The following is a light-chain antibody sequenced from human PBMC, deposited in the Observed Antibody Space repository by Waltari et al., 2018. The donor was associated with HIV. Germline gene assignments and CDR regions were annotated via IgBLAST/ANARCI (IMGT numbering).Light chain of an antibody. CDR3: NSYTTSSTLHVV. J-gene: IGLJ2*01. Sequence: QSALTQPASVSGSPGPSITISCTGTSRAVGGYHYVSWYQHHPGKAPKLMIYDVSNRPSGVSNRFSGSKSGNTASLTISGLQAEDEADYYCNSYTTSSTLHVVFGGGTKLTVL. CDR1: SRAVGGYHY. V-gene: IGLV2-14*03. CDR2: DVS.